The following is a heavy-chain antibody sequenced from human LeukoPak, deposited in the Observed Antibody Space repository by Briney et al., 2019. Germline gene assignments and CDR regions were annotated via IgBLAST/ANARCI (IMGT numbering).Heavy chain of an antibody. CDR3: AKGPYQPLLYFDY. J-gene: IGHJ4*02. CDR2: ISGSGGST. V-gene: IGHV3-23*01. D-gene: IGHD2-2*01. Sequence: GGSLTLFCAASGFTFSSYAMSGLRQAPGKGLEGVSAISGSGGSTYYADSVKGRFTISRDNSKNTLYLQMNSLRAEDTAVYYCAKGPYQPLLYFDYWGQGTLVTVSS. CDR1: GFTFSSYA.